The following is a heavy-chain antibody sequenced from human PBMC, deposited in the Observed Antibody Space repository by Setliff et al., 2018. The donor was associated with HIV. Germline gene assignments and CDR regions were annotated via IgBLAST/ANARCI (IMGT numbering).Heavy chain of an antibody. CDR3: ARFLVGYSYGSALYYFDY. V-gene: IGHV4-34*01. CDR1: GGSFSGYY. Sequence: PSETLSLTCAVYGGSFSGYYWSWIRQPPGKGLEWIGEINHSGSTNYNPSLKSRVTISVDTSKNQFSLKLSSVTAADTAVYYCARFLVGYSYGSALYYFDYWGQGTLVTVSS. D-gene: IGHD5-18*01. CDR2: INHSGST. J-gene: IGHJ4*02.